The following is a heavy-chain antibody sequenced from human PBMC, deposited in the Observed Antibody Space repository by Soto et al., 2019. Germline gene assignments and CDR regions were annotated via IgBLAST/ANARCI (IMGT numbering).Heavy chain of an antibody. CDR2: IIPMFGTT. D-gene: IGHD6-13*01. J-gene: IGHJ5*02. CDR3: ARAAIHGSSWFFWFDP. Sequence: QVQLVQSGSEVKMPGSSVKVSCKTSGGTFSRHAINWVRQAPGQGLEWMGGIIPMFGTTNYAQKFKGRVIISADESTSTAYVEMSSLSYEEAVVYYCARAAIHGSSWFFWFDPWGQGTLVTVSS. CDR1: GGTFSRHA. V-gene: IGHV1-69*01.